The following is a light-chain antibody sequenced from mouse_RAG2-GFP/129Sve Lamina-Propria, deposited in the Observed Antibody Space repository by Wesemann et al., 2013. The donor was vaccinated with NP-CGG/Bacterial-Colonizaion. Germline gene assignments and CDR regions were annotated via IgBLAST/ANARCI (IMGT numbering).Light chain of an antibody. CDR2: WAS. J-gene: IGKJ4*01. CDR3: QQYSSYPLT. CDR1: QDVGTA. V-gene: IGKV6-23*01. Sequence: DIVMTQSQKFMSTTVGDRVSITCKASQDVGTAVAWYQQKPGQSPKLLIYWASTRHTGVPDRFTGSGSGTDFTLTISNVQSEDLADYFCQQYSSYPLTFGVGTKLEIK.